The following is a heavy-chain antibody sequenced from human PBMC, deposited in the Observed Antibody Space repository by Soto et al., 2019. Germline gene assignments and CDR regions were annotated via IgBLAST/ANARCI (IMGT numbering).Heavy chain of an antibody. CDR1: GFTFSSYG. CDR2: IWYDGSNK. J-gene: IGHJ5*02. V-gene: IGHV3-33*01. Sequence: PGGSLRLSCAASGFTFSSYGMHWVRQAPGKGLEWVAVIWYDGSNKYYADSVKGRFTISRDNSKNTLYLQMNSLRAEDTAVYYCARDPFPYDSSGYYLNWFDPWGQGTLVTVSS. CDR3: ARDPFPYDSSGYYLNWFDP. D-gene: IGHD3-22*01.